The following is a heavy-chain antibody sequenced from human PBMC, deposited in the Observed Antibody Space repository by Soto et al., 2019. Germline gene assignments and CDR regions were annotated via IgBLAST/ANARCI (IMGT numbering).Heavy chain of an antibody. CDR3: ARDLDGSGSYYTDY. V-gene: IGHV1-18*01. J-gene: IGHJ4*02. D-gene: IGHD3-10*01. CDR2: ISRHNGNT. CDR1: GYVFIGYG. Sequence: GASVKVSGKASGYVFIGYGISWVRQAPGQGLEWMGWISRHNGNTNYAQKFQGRVTMTTDASTSTAYMELRSLRSDDTAVYYCARDLDGSGSYYTDYWGQGTLVTVSS.